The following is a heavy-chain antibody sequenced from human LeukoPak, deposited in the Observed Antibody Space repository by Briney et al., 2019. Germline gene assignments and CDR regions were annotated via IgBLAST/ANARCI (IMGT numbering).Heavy chain of an antibody. CDR2: INPSGGST. Sequence: GASVKVSCKASGYTFTSYYVHWVRQAPGQGLEWMGIINPSGGSTSYAQNFQGRVAMTRDTSTSTVYMELSSLRSEDTAVYYCAISHSSDYYYFYYWGQGTLVTVSS. CDR3: AISHSSDYYYFYY. CDR1: GYTFTSYY. J-gene: IGHJ4*02. D-gene: IGHD3-22*01. V-gene: IGHV1-46*01.